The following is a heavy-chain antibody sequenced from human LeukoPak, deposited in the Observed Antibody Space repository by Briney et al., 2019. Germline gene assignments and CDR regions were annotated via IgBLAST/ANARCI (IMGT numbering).Heavy chain of an antibody. CDR1: GFPFSSYA. Sequence: PGGSLRLSCSASGFPFSSYAMHWVRQAPGKGLEYVSAISDSGGSTYYADSVKGRFTISRDNSKNTLYLQMNSLRAEDTAVYYCAKGVLRITMVRGVIFDAFDIWGQGTMVTVSS. CDR3: AKGVLRITMVRGVIFDAFDI. V-gene: IGHV3-23*01. D-gene: IGHD3-10*01. CDR2: ISDSGGST. J-gene: IGHJ3*02.